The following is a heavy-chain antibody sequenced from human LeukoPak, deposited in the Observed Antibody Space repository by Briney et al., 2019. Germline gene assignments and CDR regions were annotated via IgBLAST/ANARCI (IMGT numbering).Heavy chain of an antibody. CDR1: GFTFSSYA. CDR2: ISGSGGST. Sequence: PEGSLRLSCAASGFTFSSYAMSWVRQAPGKGLEWVSAISGSGGSTYYADSVKGRFTISRDNSKNTLYLQMNSLRAEDTAVYYCAKAVVVIAATRWFDPWGQGTLVTVSS. D-gene: IGHD2-15*01. CDR3: AKAVVVIAATRWFDP. J-gene: IGHJ5*02. V-gene: IGHV3-23*01.